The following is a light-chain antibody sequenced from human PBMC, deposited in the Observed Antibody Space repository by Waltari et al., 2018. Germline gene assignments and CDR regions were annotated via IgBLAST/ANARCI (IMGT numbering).Light chain of an antibody. CDR3: SSQARNNIVV. CDR1: ASTFGVDAI. V-gene: IGLV2-14*03. Sequence: QSPLTHPPSVPGPPGQPFPISSLGPASTFGVDAISSWYQHHPGQAPKVIIYDVSNRPSGVSDRFSGSKSGNTASLTVSGLQAEDEANYYCSSQARNNIVVFGGGTKLTVL. J-gene: IGLJ2*01. CDR2: DVS.